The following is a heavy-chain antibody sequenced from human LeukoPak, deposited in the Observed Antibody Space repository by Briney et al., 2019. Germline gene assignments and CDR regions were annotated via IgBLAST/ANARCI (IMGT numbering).Heavy chain of an antibody. V-gene: IGHV3-23*01. Sequence: GESLRLSCAASGFTFSNYGMSWVRQAPGKGLEWVSVIRGSGGSTYSAYAVRGLFTISRDNSKNTVYLQMNSLRAEDTAVYYCVKARMPHCGTDCLESWGQGTLVTVSS. CDR3: VKARMPHCGTDCLES. CDR2: IRGSGGST. J-gene: IGHJ4*02. D-gene: IGHD2-21*02. CDR1: GFTFSNYG.